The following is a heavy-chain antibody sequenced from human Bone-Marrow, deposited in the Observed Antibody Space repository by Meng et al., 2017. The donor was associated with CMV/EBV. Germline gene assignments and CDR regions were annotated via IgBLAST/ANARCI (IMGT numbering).Heavy chain of an antibody. CDR2: ISAYNGNT. D-gene: IGHD3-3*01. Sequence: ASVKVSCKASGYTFTSYGISWVRQAPGQGLEWMGWISAYNGNTNYAQKLQGRVTMTTDTSTSTAYMELRSLRSDDTAVYYCARGVLYDFWSGYSKGNWFAPWGQGPRVTVSS. V-gene: IGHV1-18*01. J-gene: IGHJ5*01. CDR3: ARGVLYDFWSGYSKGNWFAP. CDR1: GYTFTSYG.